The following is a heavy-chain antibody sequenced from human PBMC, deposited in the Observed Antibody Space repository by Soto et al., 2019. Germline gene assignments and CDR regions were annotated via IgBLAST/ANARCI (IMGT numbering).Heavy chain of an antibody. D-gene: IGHD5-12*01. CDR3: ATGRDGYNHYFDY. CDR1: GFTFSGYW. CDR2: IEHGGGEK. Sequence: LRLSCTASGFTFSGYWMSWVRQAPGKGLEWVANIEHGGGEKNYVDSMKGRFTISRDNSKNSVYLQMNSLRSEDTAVYYCATGRDGYNHYFDYWGQGALVTVSS. V-gene: IGHV3-7*03. J-gene: IGHJ4*02.